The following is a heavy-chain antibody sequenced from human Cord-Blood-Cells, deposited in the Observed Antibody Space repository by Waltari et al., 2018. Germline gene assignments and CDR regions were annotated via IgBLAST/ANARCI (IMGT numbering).Heavy chain of an antibody. CDR2: IIPFLCTA. V-gene: IGHV1-69*01. D-gene: IGHD2-2*01. CDR1: GGTFSSYA. Sequence: QVQLVQSGAEVKKPGSSVKVSCKASGGTFSSYAISWVRQAPGQGLEWMGGIIPFLCTANYAQKFQSRVTSTADESTSTAYMELSSLRSEDTAVYYCARANCSSTSCRYYYYYYMDVWGKGTTVTVSS. CDR3: ARANCSSTSCRYYYYYYMDV. J-gene: IGHJ6*03.